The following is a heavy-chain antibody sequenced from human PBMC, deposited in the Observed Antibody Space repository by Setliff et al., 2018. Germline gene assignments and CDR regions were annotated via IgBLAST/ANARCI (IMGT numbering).Heavy chain of an antibody. D-gene: IGHD3-16*01. CDR3: ARVSAMLGGNFDT. J-gene: IGHJ4*01. CDR2: IFNRVTT. CDR1: GDSVTNVHHY. Sequence: TLSLTCSVSGDSVTNVHHYWSWIRQSPGKGLEWLGNIFNRVTTFYNPSFESRLVISADPSRNQFSLQLASVTAADTAVYFCARVSAMLGGNFDTWGPGSLVPVSS. V-gene: IGHV4-30-4*08.